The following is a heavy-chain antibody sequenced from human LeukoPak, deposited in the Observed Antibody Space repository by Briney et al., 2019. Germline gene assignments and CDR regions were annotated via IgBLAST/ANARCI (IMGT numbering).Heavy chain of an antibody. Sequence: ASVKVSCKASGYTFSDYYMHWVRQAPGQGLEWMGWINPNSGGTNYAQKFQGRVTMTRDTSISTAYMELSRLRSDDTAVYYCAREVSTVTTNWFDPWGQGTLVTVSS. J-gene: IGHJ5*02. D-gene: IGHD4-17*01. CDR1: GYTFSDYY. CDR3: AREVSTVTTNWFDP. CDR2: INPNSGGT. V-gene: IGHV1-2*02.